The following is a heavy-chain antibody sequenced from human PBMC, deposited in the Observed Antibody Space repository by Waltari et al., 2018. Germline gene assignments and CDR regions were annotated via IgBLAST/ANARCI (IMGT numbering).Heavy chain of an antibody. V-gene: IGHV3-30*18. Sequence: QVQLVESGGGVVQPGRSLRLSCAASGFTFSSYGLHWVRQSPAKGLEWVAVIWYDGSNKYYADSVKGRFTISRDNSKNTLYLQMNSLRAEDTAMYYCAKDIKAGTYYFDYWGQGTLVTVSS. CDR3: AKDIKAGTYYFDY. J-gene: IGHJ4*02. D-gene: IGHD6-13*01. CDR1: GFTFSSYG. CDR2: IWYDGSNK.